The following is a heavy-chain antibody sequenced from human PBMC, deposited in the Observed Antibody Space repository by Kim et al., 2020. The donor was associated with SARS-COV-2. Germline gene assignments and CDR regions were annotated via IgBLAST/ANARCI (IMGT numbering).Heavy chain of an antibody. Sequence: SETLSLTCTVSGGSISSGGYYWSWIRQHPGKGLEWIGYISYSGTTYYTPSLKSRIAISVDTSKRQFSLRLSSVTAADTAMYYWARGYCSSTNCYWFDPWGQGTLVTVSS. CDR1: GGSISSGGYY. V-gene: IGHV4-31*03. D-gene: IGHD2-2*01. J-gene: IGHJ5*02. CDR3: ARGYCSSTNCYWFDP. CDR2: ISYSGTT.